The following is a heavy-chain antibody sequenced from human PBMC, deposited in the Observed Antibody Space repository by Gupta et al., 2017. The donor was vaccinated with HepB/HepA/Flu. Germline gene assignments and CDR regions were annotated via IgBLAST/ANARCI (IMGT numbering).Heavy chain of an antibody. CDR3: GGVGTKIDY. Sequence: QVQLQQRGAGLVKPSETLSLTCAVYGGSFSGYYWSWIRQPPGKGLEWIGEINHSGSTNYNPSLKRRVTISVDTSKNQFSLKLSSVTAADTAVYYCGGVGTKIDYWGQGTLVTVSS. CDR2: INHSGST. CDR1: GGSFSGYY. D-gene: IGHD2-21*02. V-gene: IGHV4-34*01. J-gene: IGHJ4*02.